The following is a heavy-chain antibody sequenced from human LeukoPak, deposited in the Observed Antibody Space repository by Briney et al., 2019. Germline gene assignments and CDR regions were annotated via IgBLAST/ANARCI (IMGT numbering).Heavy chain of an antibody. V-gene: IGHV2-5*02. Sequence: GSGPTLVHPTHPLTLTCTLSGFSVSTYGKGVRWFRQPPGKGLEWLPPIYRDDDNFYHTSLKSRLTLTNDTSKNQVVLTMTNMDPVDTGTYYCAHRPEYAGGWSSGNFDYWGKGTLVTVSS. J-gene: IGHJ4*02. D-gene: IGHD2-15*01. CDR1: GFSVSTYGKG. CDR2: IYRDDDN. CDR3: AHRPEYAGGWSSGNFDY.